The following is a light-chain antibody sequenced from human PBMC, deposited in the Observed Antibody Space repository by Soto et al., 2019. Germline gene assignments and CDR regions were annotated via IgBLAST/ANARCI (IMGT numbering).Light chain of an antibody. CDR1: TSNIGSDY. CDR2: DNY. V-gene: IGLV1-51*01. CDR3: ATWDSSLDGVM. Sequence: QSVLTQPPSVSAAPGQKVSISCSGSTSNIGSDYVSWYQHLPGTAPKLLIYDNYKRPSGIPDRFSGSKSGTSATLGITGLQTGDEADYYCATWDSSLDGVMFGGGTKLTVL. J-gene: IGLJ3*02.